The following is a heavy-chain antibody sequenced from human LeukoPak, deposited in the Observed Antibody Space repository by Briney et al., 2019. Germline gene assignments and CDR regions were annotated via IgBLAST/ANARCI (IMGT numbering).Heavy chain of an antibody. J-gene: IGHJ5*01. CDR1: EFTFSNYG. CDR2: IRSDGSNE. D-gene: IGHD2-15*01. CDR3: ARARGTYSNALDS. V-gene: IGHV3-30*02. Sequence: GGSLRLSCVASEFTFSNYGMHWVRQPPGKGLEWVALIRSDGSNEYYEDSVKGRFTISRDNSKNILYLQMNSLRDEDTAVYYCARARGTYSNALDSWGQGSLVTVSS.